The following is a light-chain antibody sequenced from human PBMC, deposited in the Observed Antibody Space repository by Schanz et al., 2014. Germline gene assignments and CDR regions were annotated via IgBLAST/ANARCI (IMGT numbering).Light chain of an antibody. J-gene: IGLJ3*02. CDR1: SSNIGSNP. Sequence: QSVLTQPPSASGTPGQRVTISCSGSSSNIGSNPVNWYQQLPRAAPTLLIYTSDQRPSGVPDRFSGSKSGTSASLAISGLRSEDEADYYCAAWDDSLSVWVFGGGTKLTVL. CDR2: TSD. V-gene: IGLV1-47*02. CDR3: AAWDDSLSVWV.